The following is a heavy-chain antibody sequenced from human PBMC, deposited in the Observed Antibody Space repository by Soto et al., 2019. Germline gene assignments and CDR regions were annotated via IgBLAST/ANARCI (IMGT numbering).Heavy chain of an antibody. J-gene: IGHJ5*02. CDR3: ARHYYDFWSGYYMDWFDP. D-gene: IGHD3-3*01. CDR2: IKQDGSEK. CDR1: GFTFSSYW. Sequence: EVQLVESGGGLVQPGGSLRLSCAASGFTFSSYWMSWVRQAPGKGLEWVANIKQDGSEKYYVDSVKGRFTISRDNAKNSLYLQMNSLRAEDTAVYYCARHYYDFWSGYYMDWFDPWGQGTLVTVSS. V-gene: IGHV3-7*01.